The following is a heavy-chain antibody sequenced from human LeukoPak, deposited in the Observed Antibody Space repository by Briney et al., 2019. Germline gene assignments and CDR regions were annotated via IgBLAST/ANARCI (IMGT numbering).Heavy chain of an antibody. Sequence: SETLSLTCAVYGGSFSGYYWSWIRQPPGKGLEWIGEINHSGSTNYNPSLKSRVTISVDTSKNQFSLKLSSVTAADTAVYYCASQAGWNYYYGMDVWGQGTTVTVSS. D-gene: IGHD2-15*01. CDR3: ASQAGWNYYYGMDV. V-gene: IGHV4-34*01. J-gene: IGHJ6*02. CDR1: GGSFSGYY. CDR2: INHSGST.